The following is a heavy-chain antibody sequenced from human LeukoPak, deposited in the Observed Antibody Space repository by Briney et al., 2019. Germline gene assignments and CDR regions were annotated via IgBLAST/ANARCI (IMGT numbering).Heavy chain of an antibody. CDR1: GFTFSSYG. CDR2: IWYDGSSK. Sequence: GGSLRLSCAASGFTFSSYGMHWVRQAPGKGREWVAVIWYDGSSKYYADSVRGRFTISRDNSKNTLYLQMNSLRAEDTAVYYCARYSGNYGLDYWGQGTLVTVSS. CDR3: ARYSGNYGLDY. V-gene: IGHV3-33*01. D-gene: IGHD4-17*01. J-gene: IGHJ4*02.